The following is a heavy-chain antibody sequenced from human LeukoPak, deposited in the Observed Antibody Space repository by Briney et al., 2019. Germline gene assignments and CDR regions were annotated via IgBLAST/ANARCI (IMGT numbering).Heavy chain of an antibody. J-gene: IGHJ5*02. V-gene: IGHV3-9*01. CDR1: GFTFDDYA. Sequence: GGSLRLSCAASGFTFDDYAMHWVRQAPGKGLEWVSGISWNSGSIGYADSVKGRFTISRDNAKTSLYLQMNSLRAEDTALYYCAKSIAAAAPNWFDPWGQGTLVTVSS. CDR3: AKSIAAAAPNWFDP. D-gene: IGHD6-13*01. CDR2: ISWNSGSI.